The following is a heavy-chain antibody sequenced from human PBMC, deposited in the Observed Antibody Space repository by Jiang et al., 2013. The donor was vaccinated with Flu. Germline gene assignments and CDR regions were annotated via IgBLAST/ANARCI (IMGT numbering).Heavy chain of an antibody. Sequence: GGSTSYAQKFQGRVTMTRDTSTSTVYMELSSLRSEDTAVYYCASLAHDFWSGFLGYYYGMDVWGQGTTVTVSS. D-gene: IGHD3-3*01. J-gene: IGHJ6*02. CDR2: GGST. CDR3: ASLAHDFWSGFLGYYYGMDV. V-gene: IGHV1-46*01.